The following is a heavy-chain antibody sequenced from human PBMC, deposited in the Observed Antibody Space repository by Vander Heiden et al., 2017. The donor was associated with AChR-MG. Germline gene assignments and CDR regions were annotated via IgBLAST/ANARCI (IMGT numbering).Heavy chain of an antibody. D-gene: IGHD2-21*02. CDR1: AGPISSGGYS. Sequence: QLQLQESGSGLLKPSQTLSLTCAVPAGPISSGGYSWSWIRQPPGKGLEWIGYIYHSGSTYYNPSLKSRVTISVDRSKNQFSLKLSSVTAADTAVYYCARAIVVVTAIVYFDYWGQGTLVTVSS. V-gene: IGHV4-30-2*01. CDR2: IYHSGST. J-gene: IGHJ4*02. CDR3: ARAIVVVTAIVYFDY.